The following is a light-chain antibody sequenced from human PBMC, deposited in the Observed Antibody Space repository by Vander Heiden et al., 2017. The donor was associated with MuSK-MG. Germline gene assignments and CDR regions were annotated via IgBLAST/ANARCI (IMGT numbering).Light chain of an antibody. V-gene: IGKV1-39*01. Sequence: DIQMTQSPSSLSAFVGDRVTITCRASQSIVSFLNWYQQKPGKAPALLISGASNLRSGVPSRFSGSRSGTDFTLTISTLQPEDSATYYCQQSYTFPLTFGHGTKLDIK. CDR3: QQSYTFPLT. J-gene: IGKJ2*01. CDR2: GAS. CDR1: QSIVSF.